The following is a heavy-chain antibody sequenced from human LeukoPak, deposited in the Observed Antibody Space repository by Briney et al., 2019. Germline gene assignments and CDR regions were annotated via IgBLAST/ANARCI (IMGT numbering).Heavy chain of an antibody. D-gene: IGHD1-26*01. CDR3: ARDVRGSYYYYYMDV. CDR2: INPNSGGT. CDR1: GYTFTGYY. J-gene: IGHJ6*03. Sequence: ASVKVSCKASGYTFTGYYMHWVRQAPGQGLEWMEWINPNSGGTNYAQKFQGRVTMTRDTSISTAYMELSRLRSDDTAVYYCARDVRGSYYYYYMDVWGKGTTVTVSS. V-gene: IGHV1-2*02.